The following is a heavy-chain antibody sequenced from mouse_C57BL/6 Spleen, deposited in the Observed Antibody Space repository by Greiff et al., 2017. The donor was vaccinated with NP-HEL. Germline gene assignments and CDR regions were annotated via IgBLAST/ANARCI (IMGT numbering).Heavy chain of an antibody. D-gene: IGHD2-4*01. Sequence: VQLQQPGAELVKPGASVKMSCKASGYTFTSYWITWVKQRPGQGLEWIGDMYPGSGSTNYNEKFKSKATLTVDTSSSTAYMQLSSLTSEDSAVYYCAREIYYDYTRFAYWGQGTLVTVSA. CDR1: GYTFTSYW. J-gene: IGHJ3*01. CDR3: AREIYYDYTRFAY. V-gene: IGHV1-55*01. CDR2: MYPGSGST.